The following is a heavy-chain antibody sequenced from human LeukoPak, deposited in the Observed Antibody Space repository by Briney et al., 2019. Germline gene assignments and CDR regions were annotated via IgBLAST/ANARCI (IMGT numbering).Heavy chain of an antibody. CDR1: GFTFSSYW. CDR2: IKQDGSEK. CDR3: ARDLAAWDV. V-gene: IGHV3-7*01. Sequence: GGSLRLSCAASGFTFSSYWMSWVRQAPGKGLEWVANIKQDGSEKYYVDSVTGRFTISRDNAENTMFLQMNSLRAEDSAIYYCARDLAAWDVWGKGTTVTVSS. J-gene: IGHJ6*04.